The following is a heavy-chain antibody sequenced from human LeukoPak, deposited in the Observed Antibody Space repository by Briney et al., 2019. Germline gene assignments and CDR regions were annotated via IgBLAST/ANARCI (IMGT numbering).Heavy chain of an antibody. V-gene: IGHV1-2*04. D-gene: IGHD5-12*01. CDR1: GYTFTGYY. CDR2: INPNSGGT. Sequence: GASVKVSCKASGYTFTGYYMHWVRQAPGQGLEWMGWINPNSGGTNYAQKFQGWVTMTRDTSISTAYMELSRLRSDDTAVYYCARAKGIVATRHFDYWGQGTLVTVSS. J-gene: IGHJ4*02. CDR3: ARAKGIVATRHFDY.